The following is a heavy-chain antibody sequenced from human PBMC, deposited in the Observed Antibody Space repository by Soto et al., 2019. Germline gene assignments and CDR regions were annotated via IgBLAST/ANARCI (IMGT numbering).Heavy chain of an antibody. D-gene: IGHD3-22*01. V-gene: IGHV4-59*12. CDR1: GRSITSYY. Sequence: QVVLQESGPGLVKPSETLSLTCSVSGRSITSYYWSWVRQPPGKGLEWIGYIYDNGITSQTPSLTSRVTMSADTSQNQFSLKLTSVTGAETAVYYCARTYDSNGYANESDSWGQGILVTVTS. CDR2: IYDNGIT. J-gene: IGHJ4*02. CDR3: ARTYDSNGYANESDS.